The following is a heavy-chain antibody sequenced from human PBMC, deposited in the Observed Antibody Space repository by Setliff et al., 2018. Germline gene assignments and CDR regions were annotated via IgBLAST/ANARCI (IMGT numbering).Heavy chain of an antibody. J-gene: IGHJ4*02. Sequence: GGSLRLSCAASGFTFSDYYMSWIRQAPGKGLEWVSYISSSGSTIYYADSVKGRFTVSRDNSKNTLYLQMNSLRGEDTAVYYCAKDTGYYFDYWGQGTLVTVSS. CDR1: GFTFSDYY. D-gene: IGHD4-4*01. CDR2: ISSSGSTI. V-gene: IGHV3-11*01. CDR3: AKDTGYYFDY.